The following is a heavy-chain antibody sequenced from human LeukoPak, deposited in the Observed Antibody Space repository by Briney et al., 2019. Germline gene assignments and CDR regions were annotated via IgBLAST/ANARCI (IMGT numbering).Heavy chain of an antibody. CDR3: ARSFGTSMVTFFDI. J-gene: IGHJ3*02. Sequence: KPSETLSLTCTVSGYSISSGYYWGWIRQPPGKGLEWIGSIYNSGSTYYNPSLKSRVTISLDKSKNHFSLKLSSVTAADTAMYYCARSFGTSMVTFFDIWGQGTMVTVSS. D-gene: IGHD2/OR15-2a*01. CDR2: IYNSGST. V-gene: IGHV4-38-2*02. CDR1: GYSISSGYY.